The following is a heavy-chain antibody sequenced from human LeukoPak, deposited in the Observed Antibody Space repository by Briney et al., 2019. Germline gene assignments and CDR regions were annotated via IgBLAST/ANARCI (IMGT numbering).Heavy chain of an antibody. V-gene: IGHV3-30-3*01. J-gene: IGHJ6*03. CDR1: GFTFSSYA. D-gene: IGHD3-3*01. CDR3: ASYQNDFWSGYWRDYYYMDV. CDR2: ISYDGSNK. Sequence: PGRSLRLSCAASGFTFSSYAMHWVRQAPGKGLEWVAVISYDGSNKYYADSVKGRFTISRDNSKNTLYLQMNSLRAEDTAVYYCASYQNDFWSGYWRDYYYMDVWGKGTTVTVSS.